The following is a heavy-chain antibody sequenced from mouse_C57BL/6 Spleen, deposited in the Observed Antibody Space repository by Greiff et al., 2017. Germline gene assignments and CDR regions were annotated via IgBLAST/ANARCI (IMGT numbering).Heavy chain of an antibody. Sequence: EVKLVESGPGLVKPSQSLSLTCSVTGYSITSGYYWNWIRQFPGNKLEWMGYISYDGSNNYNPSLKNRISITRDTSKNQFFLKLNSVTTEDTATYYCARDGDYYGSSFAYWGQGTLVTVSA. CDR3: ARDGDYYGSSFAY. V-gene: IGHV3-6*01. D-gene: IGHD1-1*01. CDR2: ISYDGSN. CDR1: GYSITSGYY. J-gene: IGHJ3*01.